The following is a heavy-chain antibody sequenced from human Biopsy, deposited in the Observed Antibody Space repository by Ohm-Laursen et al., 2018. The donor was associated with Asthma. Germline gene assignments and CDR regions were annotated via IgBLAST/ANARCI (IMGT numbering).Heavy chain of an antibody. Sequence: SLRLSCAASGFMFSDFVMTWVRQAPGKGLEWVSSITSSSSYIFYADSVKGRFTISRDNPRNSLYLQMNSLRAEDTAVYYCARDAPTGGYIDYWGLGTLVTVSS. V-gene: IGHV3-21*01. D-gene: IGHD7-27*01. J-gene: IGHJ4*02. CDR2: ITSSSSYI. CDR1: GFMFSDFV. CDR3: ARDAPTGGYIDY.